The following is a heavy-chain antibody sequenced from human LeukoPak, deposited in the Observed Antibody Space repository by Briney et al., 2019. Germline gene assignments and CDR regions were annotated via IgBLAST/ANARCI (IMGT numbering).Heavy chain of an antibody. CDR3: VAVPETDFWIGFYLDY. J-gene: IGHJ4*02. CDR2: INWNGGNI. V-gene: IGHV3-9*01. D-gene: IGHD3-3*01. Sequence: PGGSLRLSCAASGFTFDDYAMHWVRQAPGKGLEWVSGINWNGGNIGYADSVKGRFTISRDNAKNSLYLQMNNLRAEDTALYFCVAVPETDFWIGFYLDYWGQGILVTVSS. CDR1: GFTFDDYA.